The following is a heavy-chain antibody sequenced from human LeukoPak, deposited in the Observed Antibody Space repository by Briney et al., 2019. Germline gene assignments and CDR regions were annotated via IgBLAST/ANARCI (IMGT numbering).Heavy chain of an antibody. CDR2: INHSGST. J-gene: IGHJ4*02. CDR3: ARGRASYSSSFGY. CDR1: GGSFSVHY. D-gene: IGHD6-6*01. V-gene: IGHV4-34*01. Sequence: PSETLSLTCAVCGGSFSVHYWSWIRQPPGKGLEWIGEINHSGSTNYNPSLKSRVTISGDTSKNQFSLKVSSVTAADTAVYYCARGRASYSSSFGYWGQGTLVTVSS.